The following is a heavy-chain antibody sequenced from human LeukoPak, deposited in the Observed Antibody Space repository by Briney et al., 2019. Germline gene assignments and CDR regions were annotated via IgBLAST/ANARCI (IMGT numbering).Heavy chain of an antibody. CDR2: ITWDGAKT. Sequence: PGGSLRLSCAASGFIFEHYGMSWVRQAPGKGPEWVSGITWDGAKTGYADSVKGRFTISRDNAKKSLFVQMNSLRAEDTALYYCATSDQIIMMDAFDIWGQGTMVTVSS. V-gene: IGHV3-20*04. CDR1: GFIFEHYG. J-gene: IGHJ3*02. CDR3: ATSDQIIMMDAFDI. D-gene: IGHD3-16*01.